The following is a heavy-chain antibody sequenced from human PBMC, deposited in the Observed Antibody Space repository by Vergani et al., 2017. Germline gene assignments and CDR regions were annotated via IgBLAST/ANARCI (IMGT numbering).Heavy chain of an antibody. D-gene: IGHD3-3*02. CDR2: IYHSGST. Sequence: QVQLQESGPGLVKPSETLSLTCAVSGYSISSGYYWGWIRQPPGKGLEWIGIIYHSGSTYYNPSLKSRVTISVDTSKNQFSLKLSSVTAADTAVYYCASPSIIGWFDPWGQGTLVTVSS. CDR3: ASPSIIGWFDP. V-gene: IGHV4-38-2*01. CDR1: GYSISSGYY. J-gene: IGHJ5*02.